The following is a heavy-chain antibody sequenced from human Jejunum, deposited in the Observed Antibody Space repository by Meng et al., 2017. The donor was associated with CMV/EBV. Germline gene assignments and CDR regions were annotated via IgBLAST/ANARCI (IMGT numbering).Heavy chain of an antibody. D-gene: IGHD3-22*01. V-gene: IGHV4-30-4*08. J-gene: IGHJ5*02. CDR3: ARDLYYYDSSGYLNWFDP. CDR1: ISSGNYY. CDR2: IYYSGST. Sequence: ISSGNYYWSWIRQPPGKGLEWIGYIYYSGSTYYNPSLKSRVTISVDTSKNQFSLKLSSVTAADTAVYYCARDLYYYDSSGYLNWFDPWGQGTLVTVSS.